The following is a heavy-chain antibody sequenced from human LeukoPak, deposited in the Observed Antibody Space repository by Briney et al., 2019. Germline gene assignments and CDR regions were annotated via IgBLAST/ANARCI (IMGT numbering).Heavy chain of an antibody. D-gene: IGHD3-22*01. V-gene: IGHV4-39*07. J-gene: IGHJ4*02. CDR3: ARDRHKYNYDGSGYPPY. CDR2: IYYSGST. CDR1: GGSISSSSYY. Sequence: SETLSLTCTVSGGSISSSSYYWGWIRQPPGKGLEWIGSIYYSGSTYYNPSLKSRVTISVDTSKNQFSLKLSSATAADTAVYYCARDRHKYNYDGSGYPPYWGQGTLVTVSS.